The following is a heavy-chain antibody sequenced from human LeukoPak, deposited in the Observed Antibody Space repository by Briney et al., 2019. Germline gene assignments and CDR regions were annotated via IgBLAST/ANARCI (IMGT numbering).Heavy chain of an antibody. CDR3: ARQTPETLDY. V-gene: IGHV4-38-2*01. J-gene: IGHJ4*02. CDR2: IYHSGST. Sequence: SETLSLTCAVSGYSISSGYYWGWIRQPPGKGLEWIGSIYHSGSTYYNPSLKSRVTISVDTSKNQFSLKLSSVTAADTAVYYCARQTPETLDYWGQGTLSPSPQ. CDR1: GYSISSGYY.